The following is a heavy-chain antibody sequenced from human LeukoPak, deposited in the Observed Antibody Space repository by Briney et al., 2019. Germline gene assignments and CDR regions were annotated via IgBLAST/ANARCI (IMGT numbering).Heavy chain of an antibody. CDR2: INHSGST. V-gene: IGHV4-34*01. J-gene: IGHJ5*02. D-gene: IGHD3-3*01. CDR1: GGSFSGYY. Sequence: SETLSLTCAVYGGSFSGYYWGWIRQPPGKGLEWIGEINHSGSTNYNPSLKSRVTISVDTSKNQFSLKLSSVTAADTAVYYCARGQSRFLEWLYPYNWFDPWGQGTLVTASS. CDR3: ARGQSRFLEWLYPYNWFDP.